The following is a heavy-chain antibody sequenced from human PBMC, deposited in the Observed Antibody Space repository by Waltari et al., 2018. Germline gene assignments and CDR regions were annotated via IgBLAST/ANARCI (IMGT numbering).Heavy chain of an antibody. CDR3: AREWRQLVGINWFDP. Sequence: QVQLQESGPGLVKPSETLSLTCTVPGGSISSYYWSWIRQPPGKGLEWIGYIYYSGSTNYNPSLKSRVTISVDTSKNQFSLKLSSVTAADTAVYYCAREWRQLVGINWFDPWGQGTLVTVSS. CDR1: GGSISSYY. CDR2: IYYSGST. J-gene: IGHJ5*02. D-gene: IGHD6-6*01. V-gene: IGHV4-59*01.